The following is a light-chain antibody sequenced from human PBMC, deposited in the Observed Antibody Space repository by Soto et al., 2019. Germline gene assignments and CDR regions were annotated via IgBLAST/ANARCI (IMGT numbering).Light chain of an antibody. Sequence: QSGLAEPGSVSGSTGQSITISCTETSSDVGSYNFVPWFQQHPGKAPKLMIYEVSKRPSGVSNRFSGSKSGNTASLTISGLQAEDEADYYCCSYAGSSTSLYVFGTGTKVTVL. CDR1: SSDVGSYNF. CDR3: CSYAGSSTSLYV. CDR2: EVS. J-gene: IGLJ1*01. V-gene: IGLV2-23*02.